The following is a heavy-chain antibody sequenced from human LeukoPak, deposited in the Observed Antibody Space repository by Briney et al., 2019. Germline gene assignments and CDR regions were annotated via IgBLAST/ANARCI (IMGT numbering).Heavy chain of an antibody. Sequence: EASVKVSCKASGGTFSSYAISWVRQAPGQGLEWMGGIIPIFGIANYAQKFQGRVTITADESTSTAYMELSSLGSEDTAVYYCAREKYYDSSSYGMDVWGQGTTVTVSS. D-gene: IGHD3-22*01. CDR2: IIPIFGIA. J-gene: IGHJ6*02. CDR1: GGTFSSYA. CDR3: AREKYYDSSSYGMDV. V-gene: IGHV1-69*13.